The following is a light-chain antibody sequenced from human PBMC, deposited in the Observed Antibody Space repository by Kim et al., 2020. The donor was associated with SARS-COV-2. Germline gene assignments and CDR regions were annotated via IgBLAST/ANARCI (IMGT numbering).Light chain of an antibody. CDR2: NVS. CDR1: QIGTTSF. V-gene: IGKV3-20*01. CDR3: QQYGSSPPT. Sequence: EIVLTQSPGILSLSPGDRATLSCRASQIGTTSFLAWYQKKPGQAPRLLIYNVSHRVTGTPDRFSGSGSGTDFTLTISRLEPTDFAVYYCQQYGSSPPTFGQGTKVDIK. J-gene: IGKJ1*01.